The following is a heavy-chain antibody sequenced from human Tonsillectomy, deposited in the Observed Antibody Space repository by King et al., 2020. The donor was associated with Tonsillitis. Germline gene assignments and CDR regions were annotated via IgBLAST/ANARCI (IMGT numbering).Heavy chain of an antibody. Sequence: VQLQQWGAGLLKPSETLSLTCAVYGGSFSGYYWSWIRQPPGKGLEWIGEINHSGSTNYNPSLKSRVTISVDTSKKQFSLKLSSVTAADTAVYYCARGSVVVTATPPYYYYHGMDVWGQGTTVTVSS. CDR1: GGSFSGYY. J-gene: IGHJ6*02. CDR2: INHSGST. V-gene: IGHV4-34*01. CDR3: ARGSVVVTATPPYYYYHGMDV. D-gene: IGHD2-21*02.